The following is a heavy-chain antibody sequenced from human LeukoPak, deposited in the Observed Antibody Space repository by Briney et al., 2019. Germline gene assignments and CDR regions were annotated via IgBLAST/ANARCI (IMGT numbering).Heavy chain of an antibody. J-gene: IGHJ3*02. V-gene: IGHV3-21*01. CDR1: GFTFSSYS. D-gene: IGHD2-15*01. CDR2: ISSSSSYI. Sequence: GGSLRLSCAASGFTFSSYSMNWVRQAPGKGLEWVSSISSSSSYIYYADSVKGRFTISRDNAKNSLYLQMNSLRAEDTAVYYCARSDIVVVVAATHAFDIWGQGTMVTVSS. CDR3: ARSDIVVVVAATHAFDI.